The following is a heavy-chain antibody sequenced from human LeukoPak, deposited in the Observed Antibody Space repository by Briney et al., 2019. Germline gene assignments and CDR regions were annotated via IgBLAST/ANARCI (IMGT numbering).Heavy chain of an antibody. V-gene: IGHV1-18*01. CDR3: ARGLGYSGYDTMGFDY. J-gene: IGHJ4*02. Sequence: ASVKVSCMASRYTFTSYGISWVRQAPGQGLEWMGWISAYNGNTNYAQKLQGRVTMTTDTSTSTAYMELRSLRSDDTAVYYCARGLGYSGYDTMGFDYWGQGTLVTVS. D-gene: IGHD5-12*01. CDR1: RYTFTSYG. CDR2: ISAYNGNT.